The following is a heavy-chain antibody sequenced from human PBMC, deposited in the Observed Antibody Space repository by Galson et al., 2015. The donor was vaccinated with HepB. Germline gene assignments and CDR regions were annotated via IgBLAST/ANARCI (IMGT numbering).Heavy chain of an antibody. J-gene: IGHJ3*02. CDR1: GSTFTSYD. D-gene: IGHD3-22*01. V-gene: IGHV1-8*01. Sequence: SVKVSCKASGSTFTSYDINWVRQATGQGLEWMGWMNPNSGNTGYAQKFLGRVTMTRNTSISTAYMELSSLRSEDTAVYYCASKRSGYYAAFIWGQGTMVTVSS. CDR2: MNPNSGNT. CDR3: ASKRSGYYAAFI.